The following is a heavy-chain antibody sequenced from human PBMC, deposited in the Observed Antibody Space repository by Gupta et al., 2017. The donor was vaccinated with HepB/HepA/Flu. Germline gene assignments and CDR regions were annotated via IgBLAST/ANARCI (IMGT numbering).Heavy chain of an antibody. CDR3: ARESFEVYADDFDY. CDR2: INPSGGST. V-gene: IGHV1-46*01. CDR1: GYPFTSYD. J-gene: IGHJ4*02. Sequence: VQLVQSGAEVKKPAASVKDSCKTSGYPFTSYDQQRERPAPGQGLEWMGIINPSGGSTSYAQKFQGRVTMTRDTSTSTVYMEVCSLRSEDTAVYYCARESFEVYADDFDYWGQGTLVTVSS. D-gene: IGHD2-8*01.